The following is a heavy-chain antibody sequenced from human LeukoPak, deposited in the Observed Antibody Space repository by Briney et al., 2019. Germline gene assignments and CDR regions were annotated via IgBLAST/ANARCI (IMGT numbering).Heavy chain of an antibody. CDR1: GFTFSNYA. J-gene: IGHJ4*02. CDR2: ISSGDGST. CDR3: AKDQGTTVTPYYFDY. V-gene: IGHV3-23*01. Sequence: PGGSLRLSCAASGFTFSNYAMTWVRQAPGKGLEWVSSISSGDGSTYYADSVKGRFTISRDNSKNTLYLQMNSLRAEDTAVYYCAKDQGTTVTPYYFDYWGQGTLVTVSS. D-gene: IGHD4-17*01.